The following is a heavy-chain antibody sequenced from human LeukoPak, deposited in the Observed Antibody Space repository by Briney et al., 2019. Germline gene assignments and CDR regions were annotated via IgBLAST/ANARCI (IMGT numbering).Heavy chain of an antibody. V-gene: IGHV4-39*07. J-gene: IGHJ4*02. CDR1: GASISSTTYY. CDR3: ARGYSSSWYPVSYFDY. D-gene: IGHD6-13*01. CDR2: IYYSGST. Sequence: SETLSLTCTVSGASISSTTYYWGWIRQPPRKGLEWIASIYYSGSTYYNPYLKSRVTISVDTSKNQFSLKLSSVTAADTAVYYCARGYSSSWYPVSYFDYWGQGTLVTVSS.